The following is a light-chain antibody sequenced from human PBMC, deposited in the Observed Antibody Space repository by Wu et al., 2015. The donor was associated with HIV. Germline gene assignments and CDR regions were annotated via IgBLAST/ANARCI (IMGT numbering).Light chain of an antibody. V-gene: IGKV1-39*01. CDR2: AAS. CDR1: QSISNY. Sequence: DIQMTQSPSSLSASVGDRVTITCRASQSISNYLNWYQQKPGKAPKLLISAASSLQSGVPSRFSGSGSGTDFTLTISSLQPEDFATYYCQQSYSTQATFGPGTKVDIK. J-gene: IGKJ3*01. CDR3: QQSYSTQAT.